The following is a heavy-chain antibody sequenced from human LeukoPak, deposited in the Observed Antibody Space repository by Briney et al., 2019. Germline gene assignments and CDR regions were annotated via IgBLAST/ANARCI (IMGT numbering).Heavy chain of an antibody. CDR2: ISAYNGNT. CDR1: GYTFTSYG. V-gene: IGHV1-18*01. Sequence: GASVKVSCKASGYTFTSYGISWVRQAPGQGLEWMGWISAYNGNTKYAQKLQGRVTMTTDTSTNTAYMELRSLRSDGTAVYYCARDTSSDLNTPSSLFDYWGQGTLVTVSS. J-gene: IGHJ4*02. CDR3: ARDTSSDLNTPSSLFDY. D-gene: IGHD2-2*01.